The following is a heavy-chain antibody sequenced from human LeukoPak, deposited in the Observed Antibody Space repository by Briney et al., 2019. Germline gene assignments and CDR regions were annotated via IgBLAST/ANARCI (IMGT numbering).Heavy chain of an antibody. D-gene: IGHD6-19*01. Sequence: GGSLRLSCAASGFTFSSYGMHWVRQAPGKGLEWVAFIRYDGSNKYYADSVKGRFTISRDNSKNTPYLQMNSLRAEDTAVYYCAKPGIAVAGISPFDYWGQGTLVTVSS. CDR2: IRYDGSNK. CDR3: AKPGIAVAGISPFDY. V-gene: IGHV3-30*02. CDR1: GFTFSSYG. J-gene: IGHJ4*02.